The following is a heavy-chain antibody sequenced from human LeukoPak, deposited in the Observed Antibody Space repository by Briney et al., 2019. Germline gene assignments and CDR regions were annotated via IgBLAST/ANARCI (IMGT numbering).Heavy chain of an antibody. Sequence: SETLSLTCTVSGGSISRYSWSWIRQPAGKGLEWIGRMHTSGSTNYNPSLKSRVIMSVDTSKNQFSLKLSSVTAADTAVYYCARESQYGWNDFGWFDSWGQGTLVTVSS. CDR2: MHTSGST. CDR1: GGSISRYS. CDR3: ARESQYGWNDFGWFDS. J-gene: IGHJ5*01. D-gene: IGHD1-1*01. V-gene: IGHV4-4*07.